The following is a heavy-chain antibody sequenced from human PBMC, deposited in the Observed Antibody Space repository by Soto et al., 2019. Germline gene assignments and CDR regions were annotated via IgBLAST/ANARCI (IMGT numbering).Heavy chain of an antibody. V-gene: IGHV4-34*01. CDR1: GGSYSDYY. Sequence: SETLSLTCAIYGGSYSDYYCSWIRQSPGKGLEWIGEITYSGSTNYNPSLKTRVTISLDRSMNLFSLKLNSVTAADTAVYCCARGRPFYHYGLDVWGQGTTVTVSS. CDR3: ARGRPFYHYGLDV. CDR2: ITYSGST. J-gene: IGHJ6*02.